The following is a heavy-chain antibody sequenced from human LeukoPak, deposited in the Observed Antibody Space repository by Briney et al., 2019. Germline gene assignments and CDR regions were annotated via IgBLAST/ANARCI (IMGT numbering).Heavy chain of an antibody. CDR2: ISGGSTYI. CDR1: GFTFSSYT. V-gene: IGHV3-21*01. J-gene: IGHJ4*02. Sequence: PGGSLRLSCAASGFTFSSYTMNWVRQAPGKGLEWVSSISGGSTYIYYADSVKGRFPISRDNTKNSVYLQMNGVRSEDTAIYYCARDGYCNSITCFDYWGQGTLVTVSS. CDR3: ARDGYCNSITCFDY. D-gene: IGHD2-2*03.